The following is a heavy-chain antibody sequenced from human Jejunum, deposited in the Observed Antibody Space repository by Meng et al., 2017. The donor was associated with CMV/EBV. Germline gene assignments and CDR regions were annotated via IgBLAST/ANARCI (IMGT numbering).Heavy chain of an antibody. CDR2: IKQDGSEK. V-gene: IGHV3-7*01. J-gene: IGHJ4*02. Sequence: SCTASGFTFSSYWMSWVRQAPGKGLEGVASIKQDGSEKAYVDSVKGRFTISRDNAKNSLYLQMNSLRAEDTAVYYCARIGRTLPDYWGQGTLVTVSS. CDR1: GFTFSSYW. CDR3: ARIGRTLPDY.